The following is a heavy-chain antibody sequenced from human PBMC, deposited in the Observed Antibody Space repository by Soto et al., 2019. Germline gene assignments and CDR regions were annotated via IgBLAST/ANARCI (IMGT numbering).Heavy chain of an antibody. D-gene: IGHD3-22*01. Sequence: QVQLVQSGAEVKKPGSSVKVSCKASGVTFSSYAISWVRQAPGQGLEWMGGIIPIFGTANYAQKLQGRVTITADESTSTAYMELSSLRSEDTAVYYCARTVPGSYYYDSSGYSLDYWGQGTLVTVSS. CDR3: ARTVPGSYYYDSSGYSLDY. CDR2: IIPIFGTA. V-gene: IGHV1-69*01. J-gene: IGHJ4*02. CDR1: GVTFSSYA.